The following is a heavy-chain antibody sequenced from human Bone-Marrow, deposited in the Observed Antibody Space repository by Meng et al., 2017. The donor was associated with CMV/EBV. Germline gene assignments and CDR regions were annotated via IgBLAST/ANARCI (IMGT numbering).Heavy chain of an antibody. V-gene: IGHV1-2*02. Sequence: ASVKVSCKASGYTFTGYYVHWVRQAPGQGLEWMGWVNPNSGATNYAQKFQGRVTMTRDTSISTAYLELSSLTSDDTAVYYCARAGNTGFSGIVHWGQGTLVTVSS. CDR2: VNPNSGAT. D-gene: IGHD1-26*01. CDR1: GYTFTGYY. CDR3: ARAGNTGFSGIVH. J-gene: IGHJ4*02.